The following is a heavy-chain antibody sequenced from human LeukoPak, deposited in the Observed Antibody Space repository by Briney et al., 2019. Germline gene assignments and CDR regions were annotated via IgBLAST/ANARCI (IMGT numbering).Heavy chain of an antibody. D-gene: IGHD1-1*01. CDR2: IYYSGST. Sequence: PSETLSLTCTVSGYSISSSYYWGWIRQPPGKGLEWIGTIYYSGSTYYNPSLKSRVTISVDTSKNQFSLKLRSVTAADTAVYYCARVPGGALNWFDPWGQGTLVTVSS. CDR1: GYSISSSYY. V-gene: IGHV4-38-2*02. CDR3: ARVPGGALNWFDP. J-gene: IGHJ5*02.